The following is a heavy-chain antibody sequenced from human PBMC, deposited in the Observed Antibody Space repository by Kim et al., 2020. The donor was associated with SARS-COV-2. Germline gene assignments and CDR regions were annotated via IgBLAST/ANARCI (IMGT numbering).Heavy chain of an antibody. D-gene: IGHD3-10*01. CDR1: GGSFNDYY. Sequence: SETLSLTCAVYGGSFNDYYWSWIRQPPGKGLEWIGEINHSGSTNYNPSLKSRVIISVDTSKKQFSLKLSSVTAADTAVYYCAGGQDVDSGRYGGMDVWGQGTTGTVSS. V-gene: IGHV4-34*01. CDR2: INHSGST. J-gene: IGHJ6*02. CDR3: AGGQDVDSGRYGGMDV.